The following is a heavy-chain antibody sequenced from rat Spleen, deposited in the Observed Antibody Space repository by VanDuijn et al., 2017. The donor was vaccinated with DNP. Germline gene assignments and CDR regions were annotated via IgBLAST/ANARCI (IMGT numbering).Heavy chain of an antibody. CDR2: INKDSSEL. D-gene: IGHD1-11*01. J-gene: IGHJ3*01. CDR1: GLNFSDYW. V-gene: IGHV4-2*01. CDR3: ARAGWHGWLAY. Sequence: EVKLVESGGGLVQPGRSVKLSCAASGLNFSDYWMGWVRQAPGKGLEWIGEINKDSSELKYIPSLKDKFTISGDNAQNTLYLQMSKLGSEDTAIYYCARAGWHGWLAYWGQGTLVTVSS.